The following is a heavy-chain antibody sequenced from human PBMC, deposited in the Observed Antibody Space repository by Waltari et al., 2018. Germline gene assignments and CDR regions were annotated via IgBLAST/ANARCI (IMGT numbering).Heavy chain of an antibody. Sequence: VQLVESGGGLVKPGGSLRLSCAASGFTFSSYSMNWVRQAPGKGLEWVSSISSSSSYIYYADSVKGRFTISRDNAKNSLYLQMNSLRAEDTAVYYCASGTVRFLEWLFFGMDVWGQGTTVTVSS. CDR1: GFTFSSYS. CDR2: ISSSSSYI. CDR3: ASGTVRFLEWLFFGMDV. V-gene: IGHV3-21*01. J-gene: IGHJ6*02. D-gene: IGHD3-3*01.